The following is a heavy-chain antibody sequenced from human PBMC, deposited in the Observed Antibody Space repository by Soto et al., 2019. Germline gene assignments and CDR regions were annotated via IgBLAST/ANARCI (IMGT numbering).Heavy chain of an antibody. V-gene: IGHV3-33*01. CDR1: GFTFSSYG. J-gene: IGHJ4*02. CDR3: ARERTRDYVASESDY. Sequence: SLRLSCAASGFTFSSYGMHWVRQAPGKGLEWVAVIWYDGSNKYYADSVKGRFTISRDNSKNTLYLQMNSLRAEDTAVYYCARERTRDYVASESDYWGQGTLVTVSS. D-gene: IGHD4-17*01. CDR2: IWYDGSNK.